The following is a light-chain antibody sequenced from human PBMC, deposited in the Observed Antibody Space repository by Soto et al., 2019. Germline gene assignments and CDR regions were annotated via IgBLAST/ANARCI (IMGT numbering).Light chain of an antibody. Sequence: EIVLTQSPETLALSRGERATLSCRASQSVSSYLAWYQQKPGQAPRLLIYDASNRATGIPARFSGSGSGTDFTLTISSLEPEHFAVYYCQQRSNWPPAFGGGTKVDI. J-gene: IGKJ4*01. CDR3: QQRSNWPPA. CDR1: QSVSSY. CDR2: DAS. V-gene: IGKV3-11*01.